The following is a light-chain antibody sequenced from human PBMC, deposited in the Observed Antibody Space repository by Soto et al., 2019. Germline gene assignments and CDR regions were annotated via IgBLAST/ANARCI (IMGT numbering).Light chain of an antibody. V-gene: IGLV2-11*01. CDR3: CSNAGANTVI. Sequence: QSALTQPRSVSGSPGQSVTISCTGTSSDVGGYNSVSWYQQHPGKAPKLMIYDVSKRPSGVPDRFSGSKSGYTASLTISGLQADDEADYYCCSNAGANTVIFGGGTKLTVL. CDR1: SSDVGGYNS. CDR2: DVS. J-gene: IGLJ2*01.